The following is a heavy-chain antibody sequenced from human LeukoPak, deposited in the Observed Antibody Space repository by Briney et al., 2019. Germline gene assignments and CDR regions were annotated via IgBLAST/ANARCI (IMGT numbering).Heavy chain of an antibody. Sequence: ASVKVSCKASGGTFNNYAFSWVRQAPGQGLEWMGGIIPMFGTVSYAQKFQGRVTVTTDASTDTVYMELSSLKFEDTALYYCARVHSGYSLGYALYYFDYWGQGTLVTVSS. D-gene: IGHD5-18*01. V-gene: IGHV1-69*05. CDR1: GGTFNNYA. CDR3: ARVHSGYSLGYALYYFDY. J-gene: IGHJ4*02. CDR2: IIPMFGTV.